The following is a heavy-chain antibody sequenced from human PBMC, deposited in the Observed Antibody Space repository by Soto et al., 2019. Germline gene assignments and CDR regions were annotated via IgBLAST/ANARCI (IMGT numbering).Heavy chain of an antibody. Sequence: SETLSLTCTVSGGSFKSGSYSWNWIRQPPGKGLEWIGYVYHTGRTSYNPSLKSRVSISMDTSKNQFSLNLDSVTAADTAVYFCARDFAYFDSWGQGTLLTVSS. J-gene: IGHJ4*02. CDR2: VYHTGRT. CDR3: ARDFAYFDS. CDR1: GGSFKSGSYS. V-gene: IGHV4-61*01. D-gene: IGHD3-3*01.